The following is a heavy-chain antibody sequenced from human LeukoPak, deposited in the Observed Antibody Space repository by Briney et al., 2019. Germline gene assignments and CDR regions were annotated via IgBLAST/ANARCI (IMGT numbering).Heavy chain of an antibody. CDR2: IYYSGST. V-gene: IGHV4-39*07. Sequence: SETLSLTCTVSGGFISNSNSHWGWIRQPPGKGLEWVGTIYYSGSTYYKSSLKSRVTISVDTSKNQFSLKLSSVTAADTAVYYCAIRPDEQQLVDFDYWGQGTLVTVSS. CDR3: AIRPDEQQLVDFDY. J-gene: IGHJ4*02. D-gene: IGHD6-13*01. CDR1: GGFISNSNSH.